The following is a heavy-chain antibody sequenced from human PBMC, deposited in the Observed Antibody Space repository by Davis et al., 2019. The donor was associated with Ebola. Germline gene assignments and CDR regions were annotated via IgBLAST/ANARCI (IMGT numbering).Heavy chain of an antibody. V-gene: IGHV5-10-1*01. Sequence: PGGSLRLSCKGSGYSFTSYWISWVRQMPGKGLEWMGRIDPSDSYTNYSPSFQGHVTISADKSISTAYLQWSSLKASDTAMYYCARHYRVGATYYYYMDVWGKGTTVTVSS. J-gene: IGHJ6*03. D-gene: IGHD1-26*01. CDR3: ARHYRVGATYYYYMDV. CDR2: IDPSDSYT. CDR1: GYSFTSYW.